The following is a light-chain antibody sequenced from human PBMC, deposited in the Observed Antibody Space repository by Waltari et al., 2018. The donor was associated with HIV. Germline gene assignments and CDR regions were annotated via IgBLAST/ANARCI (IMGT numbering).Light chain of an antibody. CDR2: ETS. J-gene: IGKJ1*01. Sequence: DVQITQSPSTVSAAVGDTVTITCRASQRIGRWLAWDQQKPGEAPKLLIYETSTLEIGVPSIFRGSGSGTEFTLTVSRLQPEDFATYYCQQYNSHSRTFGQGTKVEIK. CDR3: QQYNSHSRT. CDR1: QRIGRW. V-gene: IGKV1-5*03.